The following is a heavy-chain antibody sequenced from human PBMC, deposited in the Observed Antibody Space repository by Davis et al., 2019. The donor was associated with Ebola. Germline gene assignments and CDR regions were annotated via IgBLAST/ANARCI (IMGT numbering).Heavy chain of an antibody. Sequence: GESLKISCAASGFTVSSNYMSWVRQAPGKGLEWVSVIYSGGSTYYADSVKGRFTISRDNSKNTLYLQMNSLRAEDTAVYYCARYCSGGSCYRDYWGQGTLVTVSS. CDR1: GFTVSSNY. CDR3: ARYCSGGSCYRDY. J-gene: IGHJ4*02. CDR2: IYSGGST. V-gene: IGHV3-66*01. D-gene: IGHD2-15*01.